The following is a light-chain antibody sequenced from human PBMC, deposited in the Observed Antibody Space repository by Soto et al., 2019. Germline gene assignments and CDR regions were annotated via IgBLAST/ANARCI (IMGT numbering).Light chain of an antibody. J-gene: IGKJ4*01. V-gene: IGKV1-39*01. CDR1: QSISNS. Sequence: DIQMTQSPSSLSASVGDRVTIPGRARQSISNSLNWYQLKPGKVPKLLIYAASTLQTGVPSRFSGSGSGTEFTRTISSLEPEDSARNYSQQRYSSGATFGGGTKVEIK. CDR3: QQRYSSGAT. CDR2: AAS.